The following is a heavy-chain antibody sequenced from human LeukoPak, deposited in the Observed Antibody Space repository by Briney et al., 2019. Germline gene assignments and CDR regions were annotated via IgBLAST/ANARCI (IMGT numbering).Heavy chain of an antibody. J-gene: IGHJ4*02. Sequence: PGGSLRLSCAASGFTFSSYGMHWVRQAPGKGLEWVAFIRYDGSNKYYADSVKGRFTISRDNSKNTLYLQMNSLRAEDTAVYYCAKATRDSARVDYWGQGTLVTVSS. CDR2: IRYDGSNK. CDR1: GFTFSSYG. CDR3: AKATRDSARVDY. V-gene: IGHV3-30*02. D-gene: IGHD1-26*01.